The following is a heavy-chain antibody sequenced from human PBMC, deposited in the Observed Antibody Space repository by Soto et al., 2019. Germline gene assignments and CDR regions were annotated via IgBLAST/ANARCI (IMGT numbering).Heavy chain of an antibody. V-gene: IGHV4-34*01. J-gene: IGHJ6*02. CDR3: ARGRVTGTPGWRYYYYGMDV. CDR2: INHSGST. Sequence: QVQLQQWGAGLLKPSETLSLTCAVYGGSFSGYYWSWIRQPPGKGLEWIGEINHSGSTNYNPSLKRRDTIHVDRPKNQVSLKLSSVPAADRAVDYCARGRVTGTPGWRYYYYGMDVWGQGTTVNVSS. CDR1: GGSFSGYY. D-gene: IGHD1-20*01.